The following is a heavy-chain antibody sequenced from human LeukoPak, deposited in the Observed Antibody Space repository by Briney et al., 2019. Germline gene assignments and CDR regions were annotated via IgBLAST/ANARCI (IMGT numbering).Heavy chain of an antibody. CDR3: ARDCGGGSCYTY. CDR1: GYTFTRYG. CDR2: ISAYNGNT. J-gene: IGHJ4*02. D-gene: IGHD2-15*01. Sequence: ASVKVYCKASGYTFTRYGISWLRQAPGQGLEWMGWISAYNGNTNYAQKLQGRVTMTTDTSTSTAYMELRSLRSDDTAVYYCARDCGGGSCYTYWGQGTLVTVSS. V-gene: IGHV1-18*01.